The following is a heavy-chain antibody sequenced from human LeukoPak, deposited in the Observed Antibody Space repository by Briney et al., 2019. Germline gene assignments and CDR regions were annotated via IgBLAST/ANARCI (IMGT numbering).Heavy chain of an antibody. CDR1: GYTFTGYY. V-gene: IGHV1-2*04. CDR3: ARGVAAAGHLLYAFDI. Sequence: GASVKVSCKASGYTFTGYYMHWVRQAPGQGLEWMGWINPNSGGTNYAQKFQGWVTMTRDTSISTAYMELSRLRSDDTAVYYCARGVAAAGHLLYAFDIWGQGTMVTVSS. D-gene: IGHD6-13*01. J-gene: IGHJ3*02. CDR2: INPNSGGT.